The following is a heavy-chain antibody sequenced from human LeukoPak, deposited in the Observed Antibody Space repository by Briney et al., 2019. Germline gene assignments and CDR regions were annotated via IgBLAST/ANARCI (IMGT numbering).Heavy chain of an antibody. CDR2: INHSGST. D-gene: IGHD2-21*02. CDR1: GGSFSGYY. CDR3: AREKMVVTAIANWFDP. Sequence: PSETLSLTCAVYGGSFSGYYWSWIRQPPGKGLEWIGEINHSGSTNYNPSLKSRVTISVDTSKNQFSLKLSSVTAADTAVYYCAREKMVVTAIANWFDPWGQGTLVTVSS. V-gene: IGHV4-34*01. J-gene: IGHJ5*02.